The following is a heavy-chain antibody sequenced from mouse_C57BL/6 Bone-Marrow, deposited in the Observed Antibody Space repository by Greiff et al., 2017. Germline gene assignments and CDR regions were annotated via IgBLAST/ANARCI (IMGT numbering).Heavy chain of an antibody. CDR2: ISDGGSYT. CDR3: ARVGLLLDY. Sequence: DVHLVESGGGLVKPGGSLKLSCAASGFTFSSSAMSWVRQTPEKRLEWVATISDGGSYTYYPDNVKGRFTISRDNAKNNLYLQMSHLKSEDTAMYYCARVGLLLDYWGQGTTLTVSS. V-gene: IGHV5-4*01. CDR1: GFTFSSSA. J-gene: IGHJ2*01. D-gene: IGHD1-1*01.